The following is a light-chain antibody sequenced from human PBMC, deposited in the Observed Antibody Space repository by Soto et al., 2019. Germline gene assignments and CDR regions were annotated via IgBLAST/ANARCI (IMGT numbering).Light chain of an antibody. V-gene: IGLV2-11*01. Sequence: QSALTQPRSVSGSPGQSVTISCTGTSNDVGGYGYVSWYQHHPGKAPKLIIYDVSKRPSGVPDRFSGSRSGNTASLTISGLQAEDETDYYCCSFAGRYSYVFGSGSKVTVL. CDR1: SNDVGGYGY. CDR3: CSFAGRYSYV. CDR2: DVS. J-gene: IGLJ1*01.